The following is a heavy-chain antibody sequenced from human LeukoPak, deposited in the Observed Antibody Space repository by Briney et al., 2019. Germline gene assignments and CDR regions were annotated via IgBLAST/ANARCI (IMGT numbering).Heavy chain of an antibody. D-gene: IGHD6-19*01. CDR2: INHSGST. CDR3: ARVPLTSSYWYYFDY. J-gene: IGHJ4*02. Sequence: SETLSLTCAVYGGSFSGYYWSWIRQPPGKGLEWIGEINHSGSTTYNPSLKSRVTISVDTSKNQFSLKLSSVTAADTAIYYCARVPLTSSYWYYFDYWGQGTLVTVSS. V-gene: IGHV4-34*01. CDR1: GGSFSGYY.